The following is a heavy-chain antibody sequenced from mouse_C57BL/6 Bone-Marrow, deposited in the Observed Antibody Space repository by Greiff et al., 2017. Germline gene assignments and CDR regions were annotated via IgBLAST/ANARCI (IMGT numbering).Heavy chain of an antibody. V-gene: IGHV1-81*01. CDR3: ARGGIKRFAD. CDR1: GYTFTSYG. Sequence: VQLQQSGAELARPGASVKLSCKASGYTFTSYGISWVKQRTGQGLEWIGEIYPRSGNTYYNEKFKGKATLTADKSSSTAYMELRSLTSEDAAVYFCARGGIKRFADWGQGTLVTVSA. D-gene: IGHD2-4*01. J-gene: IGHJ3*01. CDR2: IYPRSGNT.